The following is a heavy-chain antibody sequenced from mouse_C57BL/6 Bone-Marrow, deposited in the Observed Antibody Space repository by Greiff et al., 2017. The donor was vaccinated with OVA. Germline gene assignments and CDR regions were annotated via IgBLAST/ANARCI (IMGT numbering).Heavy chain of an antibody. V-gene: IGHV1-52*01. CDR1: GYTFTSYW. CDR2: IDPSDSET. J-gene: IGHJ2*01. CDR3: ARRKQGRRYYFDY. Sequence: VQLQQPGAELVRPGSSVKLSCKASGYTFTSYWMHWVKQRPIQGLEWIGNIDPSDSETHYNQKFKDKATLTVDKSSSTAYMQLSSLTSEDSAGYYCARRKQGRRYYFDYWGQGTTLTVSS. D-gene: IGHD4-1*01.